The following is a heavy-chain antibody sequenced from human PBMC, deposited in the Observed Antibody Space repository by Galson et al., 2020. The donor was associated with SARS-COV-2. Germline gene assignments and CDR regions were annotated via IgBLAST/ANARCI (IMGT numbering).Heavy chain of an antibody. CDR3: ARELTLTSSYEYFAMDV. V-gene: IGHV3-74*01. J-gene: IGHJ6*02. D-gene: IGHD4-17*01. CDR1: GFIFGRYW. Sequence: GGSLRLSCEGAGFIFGRYWMHWVRQAPGKGLMWVSRIDSDGSNIVYADFVKGRFTISRDNAKNTLYLQMNNLRTEDTAVYLCARELTLTSSYEYFAMDVWGLGTTVTVSS. CDR2: IDSDGSNI.